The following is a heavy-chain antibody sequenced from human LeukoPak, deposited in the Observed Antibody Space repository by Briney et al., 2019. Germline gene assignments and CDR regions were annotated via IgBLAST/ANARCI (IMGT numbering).Heavy chain of an antibody. J-gene: IGHJ4*02. Sequence: PGGSLRLSCAASGFTFSSYGMHWVRQAPGEGLEWVSSISSGGSNVFYGDSLKGRFTISRDNAKNSLHLQMDSLRVEDTAIYFCAVCSSTSCPDYWGQGTLVTVSS. CDR3: AVCSSTSCPDY. CDR1: GFTFSSYG. V-gene: IGHV3-21*01. D-gene: IGHD2-2*01. CDR2: ISSGGSNV.